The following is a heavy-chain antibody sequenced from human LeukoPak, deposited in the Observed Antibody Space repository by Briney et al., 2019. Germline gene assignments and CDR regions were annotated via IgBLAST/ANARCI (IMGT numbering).Heavy chain of an antibody. CDR1: GGTFSSYA. CDR2: IIPIFGTA. J-gene: IGHJ4*02. CDR3: ASGGSGITGTTSSRSAFDI. D-gene: IGHD1-7*01. Sequence: SVKVSCKASGGTFSSYAISWVRQAPGQGLEWMGGIIPIFGTANYAQKFQGRVTITTDESTSTAYMELSSLRSEDTAVYYCASGGSGITGTTSSRSAFDIWGQGTLVTVPS. V-gene: IGHV1-69*05.